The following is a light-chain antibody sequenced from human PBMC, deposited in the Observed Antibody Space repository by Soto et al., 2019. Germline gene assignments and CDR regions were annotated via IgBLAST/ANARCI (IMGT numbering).Light chain of an antibody. CDR2: DTT. CDR1: TGTVTTGHY. J-gene: IGLJ2*01. Sequence: QTVVTQEPSLTVSPGGTVTLTCGSSTGTVTTGHYPYWFQQKPGQAPRTLIYDTTKRYPWTPARFSASLLGGKAALTLSGAQPEDEADYYCLLYHTAALADFGGGTKLTVL. V-gene: IGLV7-46*01. CDR3: LLYHTAALAD.